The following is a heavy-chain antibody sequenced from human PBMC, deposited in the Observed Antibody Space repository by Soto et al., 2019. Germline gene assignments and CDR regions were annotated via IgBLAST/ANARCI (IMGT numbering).Heavy chain of an antibody. CDR1: GYTLTELS. Sequence: EASVKVSCKVSGYTLTELSMHWVRQAPGKGLEWMGGFDPEDGETIYAQKFQGRVTMTEDTSTDTAYMELSSLRSEDTAVYYCATEINHRPYSSGPSGGAFDIWGQGTMVTVSS. CDR2: FDPEDGET. V-gene: IGHV1-24*01. CDR3: ATEINHRPYSSGPSGGAFDI. J-gene: IGHJ3*02. D-gene: IGHD6-19*01.